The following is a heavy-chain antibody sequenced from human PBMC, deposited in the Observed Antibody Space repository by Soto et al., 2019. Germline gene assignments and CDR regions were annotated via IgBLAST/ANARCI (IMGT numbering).Heavy chain of an antibody. D-gene: IGHD3-3*01. CDR3: AREVRVRDFAVDI. Sequence: PGGSLRLSCAVSGFTVSSNSMNWVRLAPGKGMEWVSFIYSGGNTYYADSVKGRFTISRDNSKNMLYLQMNSLRVEDTAVYYCAREVRVRDFAVDIESQRTMVTVSS. CDR2: IYSGGNT. V-gene: IGHV3-66*01. CDR1: GFTVSSNS. J-gene: IGHJ3*02.